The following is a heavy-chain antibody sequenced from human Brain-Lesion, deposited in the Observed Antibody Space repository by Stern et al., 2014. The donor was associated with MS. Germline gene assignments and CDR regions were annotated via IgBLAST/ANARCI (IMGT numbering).Heavy chain of an antibody. D-gene: IGHD3-3*01. J-gene: IGHJ4*02. CDR2: IYHSGIP. V-gene: IGHV4-31*03. CDR1: GGSISSGNYY. CDR3: ARGSREVLLPRFYFDY. Sequence: VQLVESGPGLVKPSQTLSLPCTVSGGSISSGNYYWSWIRQHPGKGLEWNGSIYHSGIPYYNPPLKSRVTTSTDTSKNQFSLKLSAVTAADTAVYYCARGSREVLLPRFYFDYWGQGTLVTVSS.